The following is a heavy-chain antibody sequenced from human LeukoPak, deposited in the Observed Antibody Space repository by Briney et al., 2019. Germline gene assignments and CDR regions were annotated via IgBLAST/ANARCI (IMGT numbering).Heavy chain of an antibody. D-gene: IGHD3-9*01. CDR2: ISAYNGNT. V-gene: IGHV1-18*01. CDR3: ARGGLRYFDWLSDY. J-gene: IGHJ4*02. CDR1: GYTFTSYG. Sequence: GASVKVSCKASGYTFTSYGISWVRQAPGQGLEWMGWISAYNGNTDYAQKLQGRVTMTTDTSTSTAYMELRSLRSDDTALYYCARGGLRYFDWLSDYWGQGTLVTVSS.